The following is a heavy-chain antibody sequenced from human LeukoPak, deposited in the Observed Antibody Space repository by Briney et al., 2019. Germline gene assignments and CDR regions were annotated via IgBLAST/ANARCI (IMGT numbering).Heavy chain of an antibody. J-gene: IGHJ5*02. CDR3: ARVRGSSSARWFDP. Sequence: GGSLRLSCAASGFTFSDYYMSWIRQAPGKGLEWVSYISSSSSYTNYADSVKGRFTISRDNAKNSLYLQTNSLRAEDTAVYYCARVRGSSSARWFDPWGQGTLVTVSS. CDR1: GFTFSDYY. CDR2: ISSSSSYT. D-gene: IGHD6-13*01. V-gene: IGHV3-11*06.